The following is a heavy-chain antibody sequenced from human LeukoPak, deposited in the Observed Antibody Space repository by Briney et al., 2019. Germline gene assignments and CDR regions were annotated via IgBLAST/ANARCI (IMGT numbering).Heavy chain of an antibody. V-gene: IGHV3-7*03. Sequence: GGSLRLSCAASGFTFSSYAMSWVRQAPGKGLEWVANIKQDGSEKYYVDSVKGRFTISRDNAKNSLYLQMNSLRAEDTAVYYCAASYIAAAGIFDYWGQGTLVTVSS. D-gene: IGHD6-13*01. CDR2: IKQDGSEK. CDR3: AASYIAAAGIFDY. J-gene: IGHJ4*02. CDR1: GFTFSSYA.